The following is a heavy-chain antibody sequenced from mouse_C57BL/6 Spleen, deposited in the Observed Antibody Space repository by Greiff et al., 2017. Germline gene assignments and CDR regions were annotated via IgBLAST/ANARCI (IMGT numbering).Heavy chain of an antibody. CDR2: IDPETGGT. CDR3: TRRDYGSSYSC. Sequence: QVQLQQSGAELVRPGASVTLSCKASGYTFTDYEMHWVKQTPVHGLEWIGAIDPETGGTAYNQKFKGKAILTADKSSSTAYMELRSLTSEDSAVYYCTRRDYGSSYSCWGQGTLVTVAA. D-gene: IGHD1-1*01. CDR1: GYTFTDYE. J-gene: IGHJ3*01. V-gene: IGHV1-15*01.